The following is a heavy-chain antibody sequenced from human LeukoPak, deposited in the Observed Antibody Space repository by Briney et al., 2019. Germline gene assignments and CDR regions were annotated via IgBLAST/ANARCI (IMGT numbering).Heavy chain of an antibody. J-gene: IGHJ4*02. V-gene: IGHV3-30-3*01. D-gene: IGHD2-2*01. CDR2: ISYDGSNK. CDR1: GFTFSSYA. CDR3: ASNPLYCSSTSCPFDY. Sequence: GGSLRLSCAASGFTFSSYAMHWVRQAPGKGLEWVAVISYDGSNKYYADSVKGRFTISRDYAQNSLYLQMNSLRAEDTAVYYCASNPLYCSSTSCPFDYWGQGTLVTVSS.